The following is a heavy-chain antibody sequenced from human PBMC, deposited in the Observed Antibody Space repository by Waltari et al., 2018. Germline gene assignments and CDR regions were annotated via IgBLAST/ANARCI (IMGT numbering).Heavy chain of an antibody. V-gene: IGHV1-69*04. J-gene: IGHJ6*03. D-gene: IGHD5-18*01. Sequence: QVQLAQSGAEVKKPGSSVKVSCKASGGTFSSYAISWVRQAPGQGLEWMGGIIPILGIANYAQKFQGRVTITAYESTSTAYMELSSLRSEDTAVYYCASGYGAPIRYYYYYMDVWGKGTMVTVSS. CDR2: IIPILGIA. CDR1: GGTFSSYA. CDR3: ASGYGAPIRYYYYYMDV.